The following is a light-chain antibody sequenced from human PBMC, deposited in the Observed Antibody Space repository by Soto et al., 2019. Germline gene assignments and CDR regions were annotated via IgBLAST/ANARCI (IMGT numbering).Light chain of an antibody. CDR1: QSVSSY. J-gene: IGKJ4*01. CDR2: DAS. CDR3: QQRSNWPPPT. Sequence: EIVLTQSPVTLSLSPGERATLSCRASQSVSSYLAWYQQKPGQAPRLLIYDASNRATGIPARFSGSGSGTDFTLTIRSLEPEDFAVYYCQQRSNWPPPTFGGGTKVEIK. V-gene: IGKV3-11*01.